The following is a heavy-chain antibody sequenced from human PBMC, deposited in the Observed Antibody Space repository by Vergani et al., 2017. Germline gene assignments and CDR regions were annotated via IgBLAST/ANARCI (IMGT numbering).Heavy chain of an antibody. V-gene: IGHV4-34*01. D-gene: IGHD4-11*01. Sequence: QVQLQQWGGGLLKPSETLSLTCVVNGGSFTSYDWTWIRQSPGEGLEWVGDIDHTGRPDYNPSLKSRLTMSVDESRNQFSLTLNSVTATDTAIYFCARVNTETNGHLYYYYYMDVWGQGTAVTVS. J-gene: IGHJ6*03. CDR2: IDHTGRP. CDR3: ARVNTETNGHLYYYYYMDV. CDR1: GGSFTSYD.